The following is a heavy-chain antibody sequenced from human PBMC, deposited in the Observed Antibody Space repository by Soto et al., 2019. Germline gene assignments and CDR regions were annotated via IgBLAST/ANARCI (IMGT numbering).Heavy chain of an antibody. Sequence: GVSLRLSWAASGFTFRNNVLSWVRQAPGKGLDWVSGITGSGRDTYYADSVKGRFTISRDNSKNMVFLQMNSLRAEDTALYYCAKNGLDNSPSAIDSWGPGTLVTVSS. CDR1: GFTFRNNV. CDR2: ITGSGRDT. J-gene: IGHJ4*02. V-gene: IGHV3-23*01. D-gene: IGHD2-8*01. CDR3: AKNGLDNSPSAIDS.